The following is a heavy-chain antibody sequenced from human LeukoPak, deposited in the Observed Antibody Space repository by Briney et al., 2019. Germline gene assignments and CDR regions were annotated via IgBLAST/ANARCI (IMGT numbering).Heavy chain of an antibody. Sequence: GGALRLSCAASGFTFSSYAMSWVRQAPGKGLEWVSAISGSGGSTYYADSVKGRFTISRVNSKNTLYLQMKSLRAEDTAVYYCAKIFTSSGFFDYWGQGTLVTVSS. D-gene: IGHD6-19*01. CDR1: GFTFSSYA. V-gene: IGHV3-23*01. CDR2: ISGSGGST. J-gene: IGHJ4*02. CDR3: AKIFTSSGFFDY.